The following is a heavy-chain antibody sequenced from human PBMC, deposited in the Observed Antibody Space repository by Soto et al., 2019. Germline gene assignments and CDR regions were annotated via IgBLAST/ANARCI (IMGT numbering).Heavy chain of an antibody. CDR3: TTASQWLPPYS. CDR1: GFTFTKAW. Sequence: EVQLVESGGGLVKPGGSLRLSCAASGFTFTKAWMTWVRQTPGKGLEWVGRIKSRADGGTTDYAASVKDRFIISRDDLNDTLYLHMNRQKTDDTAVYYCTTASQWLPPYSWGQGALVTVSS. J-gene: IGHJ4*02. CDR2: IKSRADGGTT. V-gene: IGHV3-15*01. D-gene: IGHD6-19*01.